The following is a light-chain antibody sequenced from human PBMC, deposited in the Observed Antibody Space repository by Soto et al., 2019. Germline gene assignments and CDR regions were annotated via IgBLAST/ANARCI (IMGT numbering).Light chain of an antibody. Sequence: QSALTQPASVSGSPGQSITISCTGTRSDVGGYNYVSWYQQHPGKAPKLMIYDVSNRPSGVSNRFSGSKSGNTASLTISGLQAEDEAAYYCSSYTSSSTRVFGGGTKLT. CDR2: DVS. CDR3: SSYTSSSTRV. J-gene: IGLJ3*02. CDR1: RSDVGGYNY. V-gene: IGLV2-14*01.